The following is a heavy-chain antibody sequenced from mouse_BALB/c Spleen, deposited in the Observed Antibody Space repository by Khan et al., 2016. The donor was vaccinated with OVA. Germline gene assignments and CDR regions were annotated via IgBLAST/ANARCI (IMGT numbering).Heavy chain of an antibody. Sequence: QVQLQQSGAELVRPGASVKLSCKASGYTFTSYWINWVKQRPGQGLEWIGNIYPSDSYTNYNQKFKDKATLTVDKSSSTAYMQLSSPTSEDSAVYYCTRRGGNYVPYCDYWGQGTTLTVSS. CDR1: GYTFTSYW. V-gene: IGHV1-69*02. J-gene: IGHJ2*01. CDR2: IYPSDSYT. CDR3: TRRGGNYVPYCDY. D-gene: IGHD2-1*01.